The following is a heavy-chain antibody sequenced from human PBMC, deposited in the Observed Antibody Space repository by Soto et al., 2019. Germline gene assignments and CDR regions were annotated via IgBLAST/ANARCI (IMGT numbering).Heavy chain of an antibody. CDR2: ISSSSSTI. D-gene: IGHD2-21*02. CDR1: GFTGSRYS. CDR3: ARESAYCGGVCAPA. J-gene: IGHJ5*02. V-gene: IGHV3-48*01. Sequence: GGSLRLCCAASGFTGSRYSMNWVRQAPGKGLEWVSYISSSSSTIYYADSVKGRFTISRDNATNSLYLQMNRLRAEDTAVYYCARESAYCGGVCAPACGQGSLVTVCS.